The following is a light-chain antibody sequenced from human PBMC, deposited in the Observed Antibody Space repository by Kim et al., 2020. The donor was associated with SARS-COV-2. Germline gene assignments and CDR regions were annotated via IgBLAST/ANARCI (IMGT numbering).Light chain of an antibody. CDR3: QVWDSSSDHRV. CDR1: NIGSES. CDR2: YDS. V-gene: IGLV3-21*04. J-gene: IGLJ3*02. Sequence: SYELTQPPSVSVAPGKTARITCGGNNIGSESVHWYQQKPGQAPVLVIYYDSDRPSGIPERFSGSNSGNTATLTLSRVEAGDEADYYCQVWDSSSDHRVFG.